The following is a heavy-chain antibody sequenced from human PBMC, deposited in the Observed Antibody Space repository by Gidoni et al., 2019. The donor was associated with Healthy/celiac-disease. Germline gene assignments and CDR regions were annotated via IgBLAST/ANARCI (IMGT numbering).Heavy chain of an antibody. J-gene: IGHJ2*01. Sequence: QVQLQESGPGLVKPSQTLSLTSTVSGGSISRGGYYWSWIRQHPGKGLEWIGYIYYSGSTYYNPSLKSRVNISVDTSKNQFSLKLSSVTAADTAVYYCATLLWWSGRYFDLWGRGTLVTVSS. CDR1: GGSISRGGYY. V-gene: IGHV4-31*03. CDR2: IYYSGST. D-gene: IGHD2-21*01. CDR3: ATLLWWSGRYFDL.